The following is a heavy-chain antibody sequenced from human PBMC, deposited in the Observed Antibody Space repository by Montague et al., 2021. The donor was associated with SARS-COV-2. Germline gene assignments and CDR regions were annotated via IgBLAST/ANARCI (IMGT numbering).Heavy chain of an antibody. Sequence: SLRLSCAASGFTFSSYSMNWVRQAPGKGLEWVSSISSSSYIYYADSVKGRFTISRDNAKNSLYLQTNSLRAEDTAVYYCARDPLDYGLWSSGSYYNAYYYYYGMDVWGQGTTVTVSS. D-gene: IGHD3-10*01. CDR2: ISSSSYI. J-gene: IGHJ6*02. V-gene: IGHV3-21*01. CDR1: GFTFSSYS. CDR3: ARDPLDYGLWSSGSYYNAYYYYYGMDV.